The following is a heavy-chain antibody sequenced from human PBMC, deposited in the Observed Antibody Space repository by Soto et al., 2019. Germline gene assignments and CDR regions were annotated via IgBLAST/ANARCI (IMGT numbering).Heavy chain of an antibody. Sequence: QVHLVQSGAEVKKPGASVKVSCKASGYTFSSYGITWVRQAPGQGLEWMGWITPYNGNTNYAQRLQGRVTLTTDPSTSTAYMELRSLRSDDTAVYYCARDGDSSWYVYWGQGTLVTVSS. J-gene: IGHJ4*02. CDR2: ITPYNGNT. CDR1: GYTFSSYG. V-gene: IGHV1-18*01. CDR3: ARDGDSSWYVY. D-gene: IGHD6-13*01.